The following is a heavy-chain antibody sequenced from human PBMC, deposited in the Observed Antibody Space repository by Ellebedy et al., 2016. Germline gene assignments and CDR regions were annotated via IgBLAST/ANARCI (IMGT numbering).Heavy chain of an antibody. CDR2: IKQDGSEK. CDR1: GFTFSSYW. J-gene: IGHJ5*02. CDR3: RPGHYANL. Sequence: GGSLRLXXAASGFTFSSYWMSWVRQAPGKGLEWVANIKQDGSEKYYVDSVKGRFTISRDNAKNSLYLHMNNLRADDTAVYYCRPGHYANLWGHGTLVTVSS. V-gene: IGHV3-7*03. D-gene: IGHD4-17*01.